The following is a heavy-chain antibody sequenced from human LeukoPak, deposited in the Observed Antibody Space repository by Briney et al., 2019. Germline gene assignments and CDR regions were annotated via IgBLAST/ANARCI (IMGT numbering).Heavy chain of an antibody. Sequence: SETLSLTCAVYGGSFSGYYWSWIRQPPGKGLEWIGEINHSGSTNYNPSPKSRVTISVETSKNQFSLKMSSVTAADTAVYYCARAMKGYSSSWYVSGWYFDLWGRGTLVTVSS. J-gene: IGHJ2*01. D-gene: IGHD6-13*01. V-gene: IGHV4-34*01. CDR2: INHSGST. CDR3: ARAMKGYSSSWYVSGWYFDL. CDR1: GGSFSGYY.